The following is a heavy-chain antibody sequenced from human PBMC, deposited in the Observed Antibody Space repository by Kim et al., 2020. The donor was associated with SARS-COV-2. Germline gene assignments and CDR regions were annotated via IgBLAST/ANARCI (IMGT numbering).Heavy chain of an antibody. Sequence: ASVKVSCKASGYTFTSYAMHWVRQAPGQRLEWMGWINAGNGNTKYSQKFQGRVTITRDTSASTAYMELSSLRSEDTAVYYCARGVPWGGSGKNWGQGTLVTVSS. CDR1: GYTFTSYA. D-gene: IGHD3-10*01. J-gene: IGHJ4*02. V-gene: IGHV1-3*01. CDR3: ARGVPWGGSGKN. CDR2: INAGNGNT.